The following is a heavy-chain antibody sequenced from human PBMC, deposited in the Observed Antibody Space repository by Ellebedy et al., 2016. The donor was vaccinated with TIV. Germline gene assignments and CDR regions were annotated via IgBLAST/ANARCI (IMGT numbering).Heavy chain of an antibody. CDR1: GFTFSSYW. Sequence: HTGGSLRLSXAASGFTFSSYWMHWVCQAPGKGLVWVSRINSDGSSTSYADSVKGRFTISRDNAKNTLYLQMNSLRAEDTAVYYCATGRLVLDYWGQGTLVTVSS. CDR3: ATGRLVLDY. V-gene: IGHV3-74*01. CDR2: INSDGSST. D-gene: IGHD6-6*01. J-gene: IGHJ4*02.